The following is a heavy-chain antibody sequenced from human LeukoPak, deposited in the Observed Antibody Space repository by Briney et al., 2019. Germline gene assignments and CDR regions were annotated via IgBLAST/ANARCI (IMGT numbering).Heavy chain of an antibody. J-gene: IGHJ6*02. CDR1: GGTFSSYA. Sequence: SVKVSCKASGGTFSSYAIGWVRQAPGQGLEWMGRIIPILGIANYAQKFQGSVTITADKSTSTAYMELSSLRSEDTAVYYCARGTGSYYYYYGMDVWGQGTTVTVSS. V-gene: IGHV1-69*04. CDR2: IIPILGIA. CDR3: ARGTGSYYYYYGMDV. D-gene: IGHD1-1*01.